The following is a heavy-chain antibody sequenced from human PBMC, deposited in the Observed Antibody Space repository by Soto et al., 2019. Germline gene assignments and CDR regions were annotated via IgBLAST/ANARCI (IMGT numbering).Heavy chain of an antibody. CDR3: ARGVDGNYFNYFDY. J-gene: IGHJ4*02. Sequence: EVQLVESGGGLVQPGGSLILSCAASGFTFTTYWMHWVRQAPGQGLVWVSHINSDETTTNYAESVKGRFTISRANTKNTLYLQMTSLRAEDTAVYYCARGVDGNYFNYFDYWGQGTLITVSS. CDR1: GFTFTTYW. CDR2: INSDETTT. V-gene: IGHV3-74*01. D-gene: IGHD1-7*01.